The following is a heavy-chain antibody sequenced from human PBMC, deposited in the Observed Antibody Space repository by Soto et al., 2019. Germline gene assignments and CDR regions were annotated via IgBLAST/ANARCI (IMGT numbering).Heavy chain of an antibody. CDR1: GGSFSGYY. V-gene: IGHV4-31*11. J-gene: IGHJ6*02. CDR3: ARDSPYYYGMDV. CDR2: IYYSGST. Sequence: PSETLSLTCAVYGGSFSGYYWSWIRQHPGKGLEWIGYIYYSGSTYYNPSLKSRVTISVDTSKNQFSLKLSSVTAADTAVYYCARDSPYYYGMDVWGQGTTVTVSS.